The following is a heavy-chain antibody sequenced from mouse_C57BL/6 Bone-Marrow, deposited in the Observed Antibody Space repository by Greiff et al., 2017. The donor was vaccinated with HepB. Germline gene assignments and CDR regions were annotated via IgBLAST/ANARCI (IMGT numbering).Heavy chain of an antibody. CDR1: GYTFTDYY. Sequence: VQLKESGPVLVKPGASVKMSCKASGYTFTDYYMNWVKQSHGKSLEWSGVINPYNGGTNYNQKFKGKATLTVDKSSSTAYMELNSLTSEDSAVYYCARSGEGFDYWGQGTTLTVSS. V-gene: IGHV1-19*01. J-gene: IGHJ2*01. CDR3: ARSGEGFDY. CDR2: INPYNGGT.